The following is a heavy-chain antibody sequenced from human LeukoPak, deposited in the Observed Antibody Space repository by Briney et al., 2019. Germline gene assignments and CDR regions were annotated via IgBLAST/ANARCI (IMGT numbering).Heavy chain of an antibody. J-gene: IGHJ4*02. CDR3: ARDPHCSSTNCPFDF. D-gene: IGHD2-2*01. CDR2: IWRSDHT. Sequence: SETLSLTYAVSGGSISSSDWWSWVRQPPGRGLEWIGYIWRSDHTNYNPSLKSRVTMSLDKSKNQFSLKLSSVTAADTAVYYCARDPHCSSTNCPFDFWGQGTLVIVSS. CDR1: GGSISSSDW. V-gene: IGHV4-4*02.